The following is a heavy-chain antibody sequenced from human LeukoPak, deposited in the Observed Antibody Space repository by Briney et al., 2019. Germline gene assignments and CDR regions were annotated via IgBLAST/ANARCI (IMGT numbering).Heavy chain of an antibody. CDR1: GFIFSSYG. Sequence: GGSLRLSCAASGFIFSSYGMHWVRQAPGKGLEWVAFIRNDGSNKYYADSVKGRFTISRDNSKNTLYLQMNSLRAEDTAVYYCARGGAYYYMDVWGKGTTVTVSS. D-gene: IGHD4/OR15-4a*01. CDR3: ARGGAYYYMDV. CDR2: IRNDGSNK. V-gene: IGHV3-30*02. J-gene: IGHJ6*03.